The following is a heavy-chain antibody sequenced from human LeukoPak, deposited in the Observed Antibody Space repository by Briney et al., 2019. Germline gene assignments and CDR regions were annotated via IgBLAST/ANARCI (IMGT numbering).Heavy chain of an antibody. CDR1: GDSISSSTYY. CDR3: ARDRGSYYYFDY. J-gene: IGHJ4*02. Sequence: LSLTCTVSGDSISSSTYYWGWIRQAPGKGLEWVSYISSSGSTIYYADSVKGRFTISRDNAKNSLYLQMNSLRAEDTAVYYCARDRGSYYYFDYWGQGTLVTVSS. CDR2: ISSSGSTI. V-gene: IGHV3-11*04. D-gene: IGHD1-26*01.